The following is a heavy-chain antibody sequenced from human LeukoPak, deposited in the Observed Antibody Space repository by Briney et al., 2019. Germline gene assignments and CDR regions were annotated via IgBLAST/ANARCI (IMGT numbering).Heavy chain of an antibody. V-gene: IGHV4-34*01. CDR1: GGSSSGYY. Sequence: PSETLSLTCAVYGGSSSGYYWSWIRQPPGKGLEWIGEINHSGSTNYNPSLKSRVTISVDTSKNQFSLKLSSVTAADTAVYYCARRSYYFDYWGQGTLVTVSS. CDR3: ARRSYYFDY. CDR2: INHSGST. J-gene: IGHJ4*02.